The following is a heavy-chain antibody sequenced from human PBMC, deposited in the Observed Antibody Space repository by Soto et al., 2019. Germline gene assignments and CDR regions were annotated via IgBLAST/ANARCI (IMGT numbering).Heavy chain of an antibody. CDR2: FYSTENT. Sequence: PXGTLSLTCTVSGVSITAYYWTWIRQPAGKGLEWIGHFYSTENTNYNPSLKSRVTMSVDTSKNQFSLKLRSVTAADTALYYCARNNFGSGTWFDPWGQGTLVTVSS. D-gene: IGHD3-10*01. CDR1: GVSITAYY. J-gene: IGHJ5*02. V-gene: IGHV4-4*07. CDR3: ARNNFGSGTWFDP.